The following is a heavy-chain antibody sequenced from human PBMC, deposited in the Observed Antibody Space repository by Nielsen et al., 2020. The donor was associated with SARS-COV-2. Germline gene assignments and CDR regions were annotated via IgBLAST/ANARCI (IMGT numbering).Heavy chain of an antibody. D-gene: IGHD3-3*01. CDR3: AHPPDDRYYYMDV. J-gene: IGHJ6*03. V-gene: IGHV3-66*01. Sequence: LKISCAASGFTVSSNYMSWVRQAPGKGLEWVSVIYSGGSTYYADSVKGRFTISRDKSENTLYLQMNSLRAEDTAVRYCAHPPDDRYYYMDVWGKGTTVTVSS. CDR1: GFTVSSNY. CDR2: IYSGGST.